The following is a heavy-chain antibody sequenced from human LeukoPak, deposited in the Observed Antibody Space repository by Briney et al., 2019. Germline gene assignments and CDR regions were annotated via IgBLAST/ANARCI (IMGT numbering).Heavy chain of an antibody. V-gene: IGHV3-48*03. D-gene: IGHD6-19*01. Sequence: GGSLRLSCAASGFTFSSYEMNWVRQAPGKGLEWVADISSSGSTIYYADSVKGRFTLSRDSAQNSLYLHMNSLRAEDTAVYYCATSLSGWGTYHYMDVWGKGTTVTISS. CDR3: ATSLSGWGTYHYMDV. CDR1: GFTFSSYE. J-gene: IGHJ6*03. CDR2: ISSSGSTI.